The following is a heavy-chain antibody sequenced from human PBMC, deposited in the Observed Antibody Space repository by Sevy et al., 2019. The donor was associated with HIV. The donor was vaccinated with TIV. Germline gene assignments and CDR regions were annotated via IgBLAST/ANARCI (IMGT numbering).Heavy chain of an antibody. Sequence: GGSLRLSCAASGFTFSSVGMHWVRQAPGKGLEWMAAITYDGGDKYYADSVKGRFTISRDNSKNTLYLQMNSLRAEDTAVFYCAKGIGYSGYETDYWGQGTLVTVSS. D-gene: IGHD5-12*01. J-gene: IGHJ4*02. CDR3: AKGIGYSGYETDY. CDR1: GFTFSSVG. V-gene: IGHV3-30*18. CDR2: ITYDGGDK.